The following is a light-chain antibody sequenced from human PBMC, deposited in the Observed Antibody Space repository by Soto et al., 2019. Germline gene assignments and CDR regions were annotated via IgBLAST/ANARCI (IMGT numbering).Light chain of an antibody. CDR3: CSYTSTSSRV. Sequence: QSVLTQPASVSGSPGQSITISCNGSSNDVGDYNYVSWYQQHPGKAPKLIIYEVRNRPSGVSFRFSGSKSGNTASLIISGLQAGDEADYYCCSYTSTSSRVFGTGTKVTV. V-gene: IGLV2-14*01. CDR1: SNDVGDYNY. CDR2: EVR. J-gene: IGLJ1*01.